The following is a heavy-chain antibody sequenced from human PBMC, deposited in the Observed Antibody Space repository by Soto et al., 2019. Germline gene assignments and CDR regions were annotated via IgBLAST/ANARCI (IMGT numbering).Heavy chain of an antibody. D-gene: IGHD1-26*01. V-gene: IGHV4-61*01. J-gene: IGHJ6*02. Sequence: SSTLSLPCSVSGGSVRRGNHFWNCIRQPPGRGLEWLGYMYYTGVTNYNPSLKSRVSMSVDTSKDQFSLNLTSLTAADTAVYYCARGGEPLGYYRLDVWGQGTTVTVYS. CDR2: MYYTGVT. CDR1: GGSVRRGNHF. CDR3: ARGGEPLGYYRLDV.